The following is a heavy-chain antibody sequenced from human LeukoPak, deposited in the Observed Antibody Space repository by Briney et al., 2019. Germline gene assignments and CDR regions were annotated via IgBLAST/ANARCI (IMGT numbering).Heavy chain of an antibody. CDR3: AKAVYPHPTGVY. J-gene: IGHJ4*02. CDR2: ISGSGGST. CDR1: GFTFTSYS. D-gene: IGHD1-14*01. V-gene: IGHV3-23*01. Sequence: GGSLRLSCAASGFTFTSYSMNWVRQVPGKGLEWVSTISGSGGSTYYADSVKGRFTISRDNSKNTLYLQMNSLRAEDTAVYYCAKAVYPHPTGVYWGQGTLVTVSS.